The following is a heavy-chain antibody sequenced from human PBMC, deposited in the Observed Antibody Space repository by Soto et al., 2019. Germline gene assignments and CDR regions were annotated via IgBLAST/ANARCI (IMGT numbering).Heavy chain of an antibody. CDR3: ASHYDMWSGYLSPVDY. D-gene: IGHD3-3*01. CDR1: GYTFSDYY. J-gene: IGHJ4*02. V-gene: IGHV3-11*01. Sequence: GGSLRLSCAASGYTFSDYYMSWIRQAPWTGLEWISYIDTSGTKIYYADSVKGRFTITRDNAKNSLYLEMNSLRDEDAAVYYCASHYDMWSGYLSPVDYWGQGTLVTVSS. CDR2: IDTSGTKI.